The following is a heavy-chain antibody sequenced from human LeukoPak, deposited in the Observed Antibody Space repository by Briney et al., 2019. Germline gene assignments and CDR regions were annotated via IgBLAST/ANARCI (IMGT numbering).Heavy chain of an antibody. V-gene: IGHV1-69*06. CDR1: GGTFSSYA. CDR2: IIPIFGTA. Sequence: ASVKVSCKASGGTFSSYAISWVRQAPGQGLEWMGGIIPIFGTANYAQKFQGRVTITADKSTSTAYMDLSSLRSEDTAVYYCARVGSRTVTTWGGQPNWFDPWGQGTLVTVSS. D-gene: IGHD4-17*01. CDR3: ARVGSRTVTTWGGQPNWFDP. J-gene: IGHJ5*02.